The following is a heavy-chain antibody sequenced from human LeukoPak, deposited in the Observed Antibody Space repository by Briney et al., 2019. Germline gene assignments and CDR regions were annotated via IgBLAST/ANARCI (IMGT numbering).Heavy chain of an antibody. CDR3: ARGRARYGTDV. V-gene: IGHV1-8*01. Sequence: ASVKVSCKASRDTFTNYDINWVRQATGQGLEWMGWMNPNSGKSGHAQKFQGKVTMTRNTSISTAYMEVSSLRSEDTAVYYCARGRARYGTDVWGQGTTVTVSS. CDR2: MNPNSGKS. J-gene: IGHJ6*02. CDR1: RDTFTNYD.